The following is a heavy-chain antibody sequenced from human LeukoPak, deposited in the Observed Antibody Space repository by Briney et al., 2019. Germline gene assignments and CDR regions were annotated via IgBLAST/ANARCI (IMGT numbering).Heavy chain of an antibody. D-gene: IGHD2-15*01. CDR1: GFTFSSYG. V-gene: IGHV3-30*02. J-gene: IGHJ4*02. CDR3: AKDPSEYCSGGSCYSPAEN. Sequence: PGGSLRLSCAAPGFTFSSYGMHWVRQAPGKGLEWVAFIRYDGGNKYYADSVKGRFTISRDNSKNTLYLQMNSLRAEDTAVYYCAKDPSEYCSGGSCYSPAENWGQGTLVTVSS. CDR2: IRYDGGNK.